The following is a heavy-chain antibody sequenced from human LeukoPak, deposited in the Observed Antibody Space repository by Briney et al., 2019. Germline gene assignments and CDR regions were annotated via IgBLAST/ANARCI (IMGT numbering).Heavy chain of an antibody. Sequence: PGGSLRLSCAASGFTFSSYAMSWVRQAPGKGLEWVSAISGSGGSTYYADSVEGRFTISRDNSKNTLYLQMNSLRAEDTAIYYCARPRVPVAGTRYFDTWGQGTLVTVSS. CDR2: ISGSGGST. J-gene: IGHJ5*02. CDR3: ARPRVPVAGTRYFDT. D-gene: IGHD6-19*01. V-gene: IGHV3-23*01. CDR1: GFTFSSYA.